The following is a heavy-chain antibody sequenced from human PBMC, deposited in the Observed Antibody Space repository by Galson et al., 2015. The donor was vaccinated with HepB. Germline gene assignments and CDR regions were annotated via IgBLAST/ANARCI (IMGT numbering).Heavy chain of an antibody. CDR1: GGTFSTYA. CDR3: ARGGGYSYGDYYYYGMDV. J-gene: IGHJ6*02. V-gene: IGHV1-69*13. Sequence: SVKVSCKASGGTFSTYAISWVRQAPGQGLEWMGGITPIFGTANYAQKFQGRVTITADESTSTAYMELSSLRSEDTAVYYCARGGGYSYGDYYYYGMDVWGQGTTVTVSS. D-gene: IGHD5-18*01. CDR2: ITPIFGTA.